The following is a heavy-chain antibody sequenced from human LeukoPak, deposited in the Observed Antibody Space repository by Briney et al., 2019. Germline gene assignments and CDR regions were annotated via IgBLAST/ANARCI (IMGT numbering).Heavy chain of an antibody. J-gene: IGHJ4*02. CDR3: ALKDYYDSTHYFDY. CDR1: GYALTELS. Sequence: ASVRVSCKVSGYALTELSMHWVRQAPGKGLEWMGGFDPEDGETIYAQNFQSRVTMTEDTSTHTAYMERSSLRSEDTAVYYCALKDYYDSTHYFDYWGQGTLVTVSS. CDR2: FDPEDGET. V-gene: IGHV1-24*01. D-gene: IGHD3-22*01.